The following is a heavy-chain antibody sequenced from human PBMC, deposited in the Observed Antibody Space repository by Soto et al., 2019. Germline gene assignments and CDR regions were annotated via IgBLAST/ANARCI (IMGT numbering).Heavy chain of an antibody. D-gene: IGHD2-2*01. J-gene: IGHJ4*02. CDR1: GGSVNSGSYY. CDR3: ARYIVVVPAASPHFDY. CDR2: IYYSGST. V-gene: IGHV4-61*01. Sequence: PSETLSLTCTVSGGSVNSGSYYWSWIRQPPGKGLEWIGYIYYSGSTNYNPSLKSRVTISVDTSKNQFSLKLSSVTAADTAVYYCARYIVVVPAASPHFDYWGQGTLVTVSS.